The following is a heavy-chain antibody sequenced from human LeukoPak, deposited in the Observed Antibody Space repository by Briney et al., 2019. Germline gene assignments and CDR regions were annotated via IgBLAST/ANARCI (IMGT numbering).Heavy chain of an antibody. CDR2: ISSDGNDK. CDR1: GVTFSSYG. Sequence: GGSLRLSCAASGVTFSSYGMHWVRQAPGKGLEWVALISSDGNDKLYGDSVEGRFTISRDDSKSTLYLQMNSLRAEDTAVYYCTTKVIRGNSGDDYDDWGQGTLVTVSS. D-gene: IGHD5-12*01. V-gene: IGHV3-30*03. CDR3: TTKVIRGNSGDDYDD. J-gene: IGHJ4*02.